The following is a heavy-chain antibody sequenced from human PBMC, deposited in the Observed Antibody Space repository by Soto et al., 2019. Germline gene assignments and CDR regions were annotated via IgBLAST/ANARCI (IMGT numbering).Heavy chain of an antibody. J-gene: IGHJ4*02. CDR2: IRGSGGST. CDR3: ARVNPLDYDFWSGSVFDY. V-gene: IGHV3-23*01. D-gene: IGHD3-3*01. Sequence: SLRLSCAASGFTFSSYAMSWVRQAPGKGLEWVSAIRGSGGSTYYADSVKGRFTISRDNSKNTLYLQMNSLRAEDTAVYYCARVNPLDYDFWSGSVFDYWGQGXLVTVSS. CDR1: GFTFSSYA.